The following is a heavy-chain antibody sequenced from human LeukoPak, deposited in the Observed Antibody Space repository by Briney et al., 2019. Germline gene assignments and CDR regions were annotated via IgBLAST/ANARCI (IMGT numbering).Heavy chain of an antibody. CDR2: INPRGGST. CDR3: ARVGSAAATADY. J-gene: IGHJ4*02. D-gene: IGHD6-25*01. CDR1: GYTFTTYY. Sequence: ASVKVFCKASGYTFTTYYMHWMRQAPGQGPEWMGIINPRGGSTDYSQKFQGRITMTSDTSTSTVYMQLSSLRSDDTAVYFCARVGSAAATADYWGQGTLVTVSS. V-gene: IGHV1-46*01.